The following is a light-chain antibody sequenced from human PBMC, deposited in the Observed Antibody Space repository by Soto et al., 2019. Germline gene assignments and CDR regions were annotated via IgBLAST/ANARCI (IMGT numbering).Light chain of an antibody. V-gene: IGKV1-27*01. J-gene: IGKJ1*01. CDR2: AAS. Sequence: DIQMTQSPSSLSASVGDRVTITCRASQDIRNSLAWYQQKPGKVPKLLLYAASTLQSGVPSRFSGSGSGTDFTLTISSLQPEDVATYYCQKYNSVPWTFGQGTKVEIK. CDR1: QDIRNS. CDR3: QKYNSVPWT.